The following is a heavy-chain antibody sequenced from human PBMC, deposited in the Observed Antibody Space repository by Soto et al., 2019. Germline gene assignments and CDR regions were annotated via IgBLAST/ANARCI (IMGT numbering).Heavy chain of an antibody. CDR2: IWYDGSNK. V-gene: IGHV3-33*01. CDR3: ARDDLDFEYSSSSIDY. D-gene: IGHD6-6*01. CDR1: GFTFSSYG. Sequence: GGSLRLSCAASGFTFSSYGMHWVRQAPGKGLEWVAVIWYDGSNKYYADSVKGRFTISRDNSKNTLYLQMNSLRAEDTAVYYCARDDLDFEYSSSSIDYWGQGTLVTVSP. J-gene: IGHJ4*02.